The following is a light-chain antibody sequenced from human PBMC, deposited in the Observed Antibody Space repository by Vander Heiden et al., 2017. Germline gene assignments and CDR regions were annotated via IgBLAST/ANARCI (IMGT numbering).Light chain of an antibody. CDR1: QSISDY. V-gene: IGKV1-39*01. Sequence: DVQMTQYPSSLFASVGDRVTITCRASQSISDYLNWYQQKPGKAPSLLIYAASSLRSGVPSRFSGSGSGTDFALTISSLQPEDFATYYCQQSYSSPFTFGPGTKVDIK. CDR3: QQSYSSPFT. J-gene: IGKJ3*01. CDR2: AAS.